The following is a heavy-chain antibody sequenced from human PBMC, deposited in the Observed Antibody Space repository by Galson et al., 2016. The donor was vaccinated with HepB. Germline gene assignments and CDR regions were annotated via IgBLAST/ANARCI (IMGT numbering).Heavy chain of an antibody. D-gene: IGHD6-19*01. J-gene: IGHJ6*02. CDR3: AKDRYARGWYGYYGLDV. V-gene: IGHV3-23*01. CDR1: GSAFRDYA. Sequence: LRLSCAASGSAFRDYAMVWVRQAPGSGPEWVSGISDTGSHKFYADSVKGRFTISRDNPKNTLYLQMNSLTTEDTAIYYCAKDRYARGWYGYYGLDVWGPGTTVTVSS. CDR2: ISDTGSHK.